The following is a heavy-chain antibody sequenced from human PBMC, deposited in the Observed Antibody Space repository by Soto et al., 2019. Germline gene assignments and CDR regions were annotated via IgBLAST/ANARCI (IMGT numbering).Heavy chain of an antibody. D-gene: IGHD6-19*01. CDR1: GYTFTDYY. Sequence: VQLVQSGAEVKKPGASVKVSCKASGYTFTDYYVHWVRQAPGQGLEWMGWINTNSGVTNFAQKLQGWVTLTRDTSVNTAYMELNRLKSDDTAVFFCARGVSGWSPFDFWGQGTLVTVSS. J-gene: IGHJ4*02. CDR3: ARGVSGWSPFDF. V-gene: IGHV1-2*04. CDR2: INTNSGVT.